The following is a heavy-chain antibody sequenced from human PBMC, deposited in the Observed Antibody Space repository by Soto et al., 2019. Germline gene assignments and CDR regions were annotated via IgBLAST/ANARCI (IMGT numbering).Heavy chain of an antibody. Sequence: DSVKVPCKASGYTFTNYAINSVRQAPGQGLEWMGCISAYNGNTNYAHKLQGRVTMTTDTSTTTAYMELRSLKSDDTAVYYCARGRHDSSLSSAECFQRWGQGTLDSVTS. V-gene: IGHV1-18*01. J-gene: IGHJ1*01. D-gene: IGHD6-6*01. CDR2: ISAYNGNT. CDR3: ARGRHDSSLSSAECFQR. CDR1: GYTFTNYA.